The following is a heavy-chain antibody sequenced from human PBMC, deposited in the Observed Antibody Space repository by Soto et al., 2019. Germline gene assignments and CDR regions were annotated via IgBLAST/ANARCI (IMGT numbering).Heavy chain of an antibody. CDR1: GGSISSSNW. V-gene: IGHV4-4*02. D-gene: IGHD6-6*01. J-gene: IGHJ4*02. Sequence: PSETLSLTGAVSGGSISSSNWWSWVRQPPGKGLEWIGEIYHSGSTNYNPSLKSRVTISVDKSKNQFSLKLSSVTAADTAVYYCARHSSSSEGSDYWGQGTLVTVSS. CDR2: IYHSGST. CDR3: ARHSSSSEGSDY.